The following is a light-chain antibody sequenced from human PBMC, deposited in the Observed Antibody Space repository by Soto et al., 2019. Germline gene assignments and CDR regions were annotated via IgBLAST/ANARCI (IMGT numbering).Light chain of an antibody. CDR1: SGHSRYD. CDR3: QTWGTGPWV. V-gene: IGLV4-69*01. CDR2: VYSDGSH. Sequence: QSVLTQSPSASASLGASVKLTCTLSSGHSRYDIAWHQQQPGKGPHFLMKVYSDGSHTKGDGIPDRFSGSSSGTERYLTISSLQSEDEADYYCQTWGTGPWVFGGGTKVTVL. J-gene: IGLJ3*02.